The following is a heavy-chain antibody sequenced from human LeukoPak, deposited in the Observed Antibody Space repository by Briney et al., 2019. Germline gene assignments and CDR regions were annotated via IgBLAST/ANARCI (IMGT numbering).Heavy chain of an antibody. Sequence: SVKVSCRASGGTFSSYAISWVRQAPGQGLEWMGGIIPIFGTANYAQKFQGRVTITADESTSTAYMELSSLRSEDTAVYYCAMGLGYCSGGSCYYNWFDPWGQGTLVTVSS. CDR2: IIPIFGTA. CDR1: GGTFSSYA. V-gene: IGHV1-69*01. J-gene: IGHJ5*02. D-gene: IGHD2-15*01. CDR3: AMGLGYCSGGSCYYNWFDP.